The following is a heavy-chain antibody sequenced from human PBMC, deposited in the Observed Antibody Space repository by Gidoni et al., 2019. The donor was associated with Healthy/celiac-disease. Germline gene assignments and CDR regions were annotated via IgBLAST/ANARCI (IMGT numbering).Heavy chain of an antibody. V-gene: IGHV3-15*01. CDR2: IKSNTDGVTT. D-gene: IGHD3-9*01. Sequence: EVQLVESGGGLVKPGGSLRLSCAASGFTFSNGWMSWVRQAPGKGLAWVGRIKSNTDGVTTDYAAPVKGRFTISRDDSKNTLYLQMNSLKTEDTAVYYCTTTPLSDDDILTGYYPPGFDYWGQGTLVTVSS. CDR3: TTTPLSDDDILTGYYPPGFDY. CDR1: GFTFSNGW. J-gene: IGHJ4*02.